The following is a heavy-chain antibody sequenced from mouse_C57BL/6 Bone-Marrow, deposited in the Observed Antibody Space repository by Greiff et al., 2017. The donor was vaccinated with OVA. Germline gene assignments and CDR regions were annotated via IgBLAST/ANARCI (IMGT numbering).Heavy chain of an antibody. V-gene: IGHV2-6*01. CDR2: IWGVGST. CDR1: GFSLTSYG. Sequence: VKLEESGPGLVAPSQSLSITCTVSGFSLTSYGVDWVRQSPGKGLEWLGVIWGVGSTNYNSALKSRLSISKDNSKSQVFLKMNSRQTDDTAMYYCASIYYGFAYWGQGTLVTVSA. J-gene: IGHJ3*01. CDR3: ASIYYGFAY. D-gene: IGHD2-1*01.